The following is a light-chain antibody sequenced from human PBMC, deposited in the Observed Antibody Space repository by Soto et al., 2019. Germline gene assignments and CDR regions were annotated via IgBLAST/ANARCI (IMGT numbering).Light chain of an antibody. Sequence: EIVLTQSPGTLSLSPGERATLSCRASQSVSSSYLAWYQQKPGQAPRLLIYGASSRATGIPDRFSGSGSGTDFTLTISGLQSEDSGVYYCLQHYSWPWTFGQGTKVEIK. CDR2: GAS. CDR1: QSVSSSY. J-gene: IGKJ1*01. V-gene: IGKV3-20*01. CDR3: LQHYSWPWT.